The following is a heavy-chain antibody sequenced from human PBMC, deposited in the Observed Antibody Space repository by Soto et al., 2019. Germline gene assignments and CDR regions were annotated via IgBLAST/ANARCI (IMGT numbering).Heavy chain of an antibody. J-gene: IGHJ5*02. CDR2: IYYSGST. D-gene: IGHD2-21*02. CDR3: ARHPSDFWFDP. V-gene: IGHV4-39*01. Sequence: QLQLQESGPGLVKPSETLSLTCTVSGGSISSSSYFWGWIRQPPGKGLEWIGSIYYSGSTYYNPSLKSRVTVSVDTSKTQFSRKLSSVTAADTAVYYCARHPSDFWFDPWGQGTLVTVSS. CDR1: GGSISSSSYF.